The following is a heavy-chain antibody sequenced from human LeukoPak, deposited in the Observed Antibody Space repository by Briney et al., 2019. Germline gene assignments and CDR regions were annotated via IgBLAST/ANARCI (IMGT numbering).Heavy chain of an antibody. CDR2: IYYSGTT. J-gene: IGHJ3*02. CDR3: ARGPYSYDSSGAFDI. CDR1: GGSISSSPYY. Sequence: SSETLSLTCTVSGGSISSSPYYWGWIRQPPGKGLEWIGSIYYSGTTHYSPSLESRVTISVDTSKNQFSLKLASVTAADTAVYFCARGPYSYDSSGAFDIWGQGTMVTVSS. D-gene: IGHD3-22*01. V-gene: IGHV4-39*07.